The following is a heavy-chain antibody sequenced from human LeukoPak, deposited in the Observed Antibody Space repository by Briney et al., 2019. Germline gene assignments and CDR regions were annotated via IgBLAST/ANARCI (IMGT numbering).Heavy chain of an antibody. CDR3: AKYSGYYFLDVFDF. CDR1: GFTFSSYA. D-gene: IGHD3-22*01. Sequence: GGSLRLSCAASGFTFSSYAMSWVRQAPGKGLEWVSTISDSGGSTYYADSVKGRFTISRDNSKNTLYLQMNSLRAEDTAVYYGAKYSGYYFLDVFDFGGQGTRATVSS. V-gene: IGHV3-23*01. CDR2: ISDSGGST. J-gene: IGHJ3*01.